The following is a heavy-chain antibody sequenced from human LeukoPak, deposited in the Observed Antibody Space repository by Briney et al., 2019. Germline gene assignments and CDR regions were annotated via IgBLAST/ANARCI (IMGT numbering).Heavy chain of an antibody. J-gene: IGHJ3*02. CDR2: IIPIFGTA. CDR1: GGTFSSYA. CDR3: ARPLSVRGVIITRGAFDI. Sequence: ASVKVSCKASGGTFSSYAISWVRQAPGQGLEWMGGIIPIFGTANYAQKFQGRVTITAGESTSTAYMELSSLRSEDTAVYYCARPLSVRGVIITRGAFDIWGQGTMVTVSS. D-gene: IGHD3-10*01. V-gene: IGHV1-69*13.